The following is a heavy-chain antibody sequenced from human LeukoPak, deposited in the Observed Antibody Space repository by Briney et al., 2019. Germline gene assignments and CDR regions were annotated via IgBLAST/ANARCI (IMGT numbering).Heavy chain of an antibody. J-gene: IGHJ4*02. CDR1: GFTFDDYA. D-gene: IGHD5-24*01. CDR2: ISWNSGSI. CDR3: AKGEDGYNDPPSDY. Sequence: GRSLRLSCAASGFTFDDYAMHWARQAPGKGLEWVSGISWNSGSIGYADSVKGRFTISRDNAKNSLYLQMNSLRAEDTALYYCAKGEDGYNDPPSDYWGQGTLVTVSS. V-gene: IGHV3-9*01.